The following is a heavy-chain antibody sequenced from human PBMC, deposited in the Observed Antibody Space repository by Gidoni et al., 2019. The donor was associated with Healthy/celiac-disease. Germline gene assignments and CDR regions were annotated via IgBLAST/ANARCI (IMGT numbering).Heavy chain of an antibody. D-gene: IGHD6-19*01. V-gene: IGHV3-23*01. CDR2: ISGSGGST. CDR1: GFTFSSYA. Sequence: EVQLLESGGGLVQPGGSLRLSCAASGFTFSSYAMSWVRQAPGKGLEWVSAISGSGGSTYYADSVKGRFTISRDNSKNTLYLQMNSLRAEDTAVYYCAKAAGSGWTESYYYYGMDVWGQGTTVTVSS. CDR3: AKAAGSGWTESYYYYGMDV. J-gene: IGHJ6*02.